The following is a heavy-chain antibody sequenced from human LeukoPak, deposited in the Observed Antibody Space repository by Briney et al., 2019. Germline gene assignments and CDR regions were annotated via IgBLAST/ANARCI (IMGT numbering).Heavy chain of an antibody. CDR3: VRENSVDYFRGPFDPFDI. J-gene: IGHJ3*02. Sequence: GASVKVSCKASGYTFTSYGISWVRQAPGQGLEWMGWISVYNGNTNYAQKLQGRATMTTDTSTSTAYMELSSLRSDDTAVYYCVRENSVDYFRGPFDPFDIWGQGTMVTVSS. CDR1: GYTFTSYG. CDR2: ISVYNGNT. D-gene: IGHD3-10*01. V-gene: IGHV1-18*01.